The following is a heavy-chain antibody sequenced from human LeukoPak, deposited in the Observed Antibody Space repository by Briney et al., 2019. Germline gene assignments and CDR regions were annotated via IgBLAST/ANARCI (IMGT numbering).Heavy chain of an antibody. V-gene: IGHV4-4*07. CDR1: GGSISSYY. CDR3: AREVERNGRFLDV. J-gene: IGHJ6*02. D-gene: IGHD3-3*01. Sequence: SETLSLNCAVSGGSISSYYWTWIRQPAGKGLEWIGRVYSSENTNFNPSLKSRLTMSVDTSKNQLSLALTSVTAADTAVYYCAREVERNGRFLDVWGQGTTVIVSS. CDR2: VYSSENT.